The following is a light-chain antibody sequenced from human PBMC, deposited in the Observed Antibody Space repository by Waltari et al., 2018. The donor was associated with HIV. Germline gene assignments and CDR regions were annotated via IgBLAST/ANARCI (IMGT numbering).Light chain of an antibody. J-gene: IGKJ1*01. CDR2: TVS. V-gene: IGKV2-30*02. Sequence: DVVLTQSPLSLTVSLGQPASISCRASQSLAHTDGNTYLNWFQQRPGQSPRRLIYTVSIRASGVPYRFSGSGSDTDFTLKISTVESEDVGVYYCMQGSHWPPTLGQGTKVEIK. CDR3: MQGSHWPPT. CDR1: QSLAHTDGNTY.